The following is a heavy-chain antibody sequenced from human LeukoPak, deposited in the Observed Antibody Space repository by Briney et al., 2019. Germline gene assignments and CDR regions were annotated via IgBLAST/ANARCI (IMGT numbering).Heavy chain of an antibody. CDR1: GGSISSGGYY. D-gene: IGHD3-3*01. Sequence: SQTLSLTCTVSGGSISSGGYYWSWIRQHPGKGLEWIGYIYYSGSTYYNPSLKSRVTISVDTSKNQFSLKLSSVTAGDTAVYYCARDAWSGNDYWGQGTLVTVSS. CDR3: ARDAWSGNDY. J-gene: IGHJ4*02. V-gene: IGHV4-31*03. CDR2: IYYSGST.